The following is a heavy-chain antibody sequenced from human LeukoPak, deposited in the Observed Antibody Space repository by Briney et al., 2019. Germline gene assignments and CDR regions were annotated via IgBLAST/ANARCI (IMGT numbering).Heavy chain of an antibody. CDR3: AKDPVRDIVLMVYAL. V-gene: IGHV1-8*03. D-gene: IGHD2-8*01. CDR1: GYTFTSYD. Sequence: ASVKVSCKASGYTFTSYDIDWVRQATGQGLEWMGWMNPNSGNTGYAQKFQGRVTITRNTSISTAYMELNSLRAEDTAVYYCAKDPVRDIVLMVYALWGQGTLVTVSS. J-gene: IGHJ4*02. CDR2: MNPNSGNT.